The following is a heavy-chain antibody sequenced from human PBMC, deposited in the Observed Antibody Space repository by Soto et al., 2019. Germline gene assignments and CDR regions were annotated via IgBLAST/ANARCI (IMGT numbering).Heavy chain of an antibody. J-gene: IGHJ4*02. CDR1: GGSFSGYY. CDR2: INHSGST. V-gene: IGHV4-34*01. CDR3: AREVSLSIDY. Sequence: QVQLQQWGAGLLKPSETLSLTCAVYGGSFSGYYWSWIRQPPGKGLEWIGEINHSGSTNYNPSLKSRVTISVDTSKNQFSLKLSSVTAADTAVYYCAREVSLSIDYWGQGILVTVSS.